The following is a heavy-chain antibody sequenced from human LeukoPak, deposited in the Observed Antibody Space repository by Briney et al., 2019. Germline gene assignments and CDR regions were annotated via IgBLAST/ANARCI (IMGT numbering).Heavy chain of an antibody. J-gene: IGHJ4*02. Sequence: GGSLRLSCAASGFTFSSYGMHWVRQAPGKGLEWVAFIRYDGSKKYYADSVKGRFTISRDNSKNTLYLQMNSLRAEDTAVYYCAKSRLRYFDWLQDPPDYWGQGTLVTVSS. CDR1: GFTFSSYG. CDR3: AKSRLRYFDWLQDPPDY. CDR2: IRYDGSKK. D-gene: IGHD3-9*01. V-gene: IGHV3-30*02.